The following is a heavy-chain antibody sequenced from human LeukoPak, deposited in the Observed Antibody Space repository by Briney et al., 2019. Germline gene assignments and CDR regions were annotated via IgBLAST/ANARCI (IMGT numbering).Heavy chain of an antibody. J-gene: IGHJ4*02. V-gene: IGHV4-34*01. Sequence: SETLSLTCAVYGGSFSGYYWSWIRQPPGKGLEWIGEINHSGSTNYNPSLKSRVTISVDTSKNQFSLKLSSVTAADTAVYYCARGLRYDFWSGYPGNQYYFDYWGQGTLVTVSS. D-gene: IGHD3-3*01. CDR1: GGSFSGYY. CDR3: ARGLRYDFWSGYPGNQYYFDY. CDR2: INHSGST.